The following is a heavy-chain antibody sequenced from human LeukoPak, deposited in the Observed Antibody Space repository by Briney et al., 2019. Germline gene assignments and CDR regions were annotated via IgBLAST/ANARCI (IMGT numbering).Heavy chain of an antibody. J-gene: IGHJ4*02. CDR3: SRENGAFSPFGY. Sequence: SSETLSLTCTVSGGSISSSSYYWGWIRQPPGKGLEWIGSIYYSGSTFYNPSLESRVTVSLGKSKNQLSLNLTSVTAADTAVYYCSRENGAFSPFGYWGQGILVTV. D-gene: IGHD2-8*01. V-gene: IGHV4-39*07. CDR2: IYYSGST. CDR1: GGSISSSSYY.